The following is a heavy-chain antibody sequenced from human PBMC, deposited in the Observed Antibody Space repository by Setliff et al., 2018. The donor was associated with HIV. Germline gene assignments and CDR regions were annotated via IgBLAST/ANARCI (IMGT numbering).Heavy chain of an antibody. V-gene: IGHV1-18*01. CDR2: ISAYHHKT. D-gene: IGHD3-9*01. CDR3: ARYRPRSYGDILTGFGRFDY. J-gene: IGHJ4*02. CDR1: GYTFTRYG. Sequence: GASVKVSCKASGYTFTRYGINWVRQAPGQGLEWMGWISAYHHKTNYAQKLQGRVTMTTDTSTSTAYMELRSLSSDDTAVYYCARYRPRSYGDILTGFGRFDYWGQGSVVTVSS.